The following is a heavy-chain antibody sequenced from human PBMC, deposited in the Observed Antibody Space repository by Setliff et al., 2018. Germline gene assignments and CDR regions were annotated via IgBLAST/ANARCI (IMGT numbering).Heavy chain of an antibody. CDR1: GGSISSSSYY. CDR2: IYYSGST. V-gene: IGHV4-39*07. CDR3: AGVRSYGSGNYYYYYYDMDV. J-gene: IGHJ6*02. Sequence: SETLSLTCTVSGGSISSSSYYWGWIRQPPGKGLEWIGSIYYSGSTYYNPSLKSRVTISVDTSKNQFSLKLSSVTAADTALYYCAGVRSYGSGNYYYYYYDMDVWGQGTTVTVS. D-gene: IGHD3-10*01.